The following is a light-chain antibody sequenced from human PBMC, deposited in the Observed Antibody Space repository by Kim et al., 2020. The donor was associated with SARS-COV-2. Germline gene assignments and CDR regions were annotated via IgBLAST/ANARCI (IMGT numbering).Light chain of an antibody. J-gene: IGLJ2*01. V-gene: IGLV3-1*01. CDR2: QDT. Sequence: SYELTQPPSVSVSPGQTASITCSGDKLGNKFAYWYQQKPGQSPVLVIYQDTKRPSGIPERFSGPNSGNTATLTISGTQAMEEADYYCQAWDTSTAVFGGG. CDR3: QAWDTSTAV. CDR1: KLGNKF.